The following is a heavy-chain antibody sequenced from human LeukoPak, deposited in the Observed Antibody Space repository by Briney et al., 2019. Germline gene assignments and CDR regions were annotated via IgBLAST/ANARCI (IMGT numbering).Heavy chain of an antibody. D-gene: IGHD4-17*01. CDR3: ARDSGEAWFDP. J-gene: IGHJ5*02. CDR1: GGSISSYY. V-gene: IGHV4-59*01. CDR2: IYYSGST. Sequence: SETLSLTCTVSGGSISSYYWSWIRQPPGKGLEWIGYIYYSGSTNYNHSLKSRVTISVDTSKNQFSLKLSSVTAADTAVYYCARDSGEAWFDPWGQGTLVTVSS.